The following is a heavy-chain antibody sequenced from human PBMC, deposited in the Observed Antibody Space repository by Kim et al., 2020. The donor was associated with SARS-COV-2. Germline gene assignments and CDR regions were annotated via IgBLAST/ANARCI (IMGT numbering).Heavy chain of an antibody. CDR3: ARPEERKTGAFDV. CDR1: GYVFTTFS. V-gene: IGHV1-3*04. J-gene: IGHJ3*01. CDR2: INTGNGHT. Sequence: ASVKVSCKASGYVFTTFSIHWARQAPGQRPESMGCINTGNGHTTHAQTFQGRVTITRDTSANSAYMEVRSLRSEHTAVYYWARPEERKTGAFDVWGQGAVVTV.